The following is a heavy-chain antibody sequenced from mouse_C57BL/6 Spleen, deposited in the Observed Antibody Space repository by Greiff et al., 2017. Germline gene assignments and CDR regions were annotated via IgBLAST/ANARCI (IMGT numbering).Heavy chain of an antibody. D-gene: IGHD2-5*01. CDR3: ARSYSNYVWAMDY. CDR1: GYTFTDYN. J-gene: IGHJ4*01. V-gene: IGHV1-18*01. Sequence: EVQLQQSGPELVKPGASVKIPCKASGYTFTDYNMDWVKQSHGKSLEWIGDINPNNGGTIYNQKFKGKATLTVDKSSSTAYIELRSLTSEDTAVYYCARSYSNYVWAMDYWGQGTSVTVSS. CDR2: INPNNGGT.